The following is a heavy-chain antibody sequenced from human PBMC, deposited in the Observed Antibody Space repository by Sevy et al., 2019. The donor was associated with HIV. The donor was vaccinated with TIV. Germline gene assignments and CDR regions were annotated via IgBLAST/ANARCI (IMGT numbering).Heavy chain of an antibody. D-gene: IGHD1-26*01. J-gene: IGHJ4*01. CDR2: ISYEGTET. V-gene: IGHV3-30-3*01. CDR1: GFAFSTHA. CDR3: ARDGGYSIKWYPLY. Sequence: GGSLRLSCAASGFAFSTHAMHWVRQAPGKGLEWVAVISYEGTETFYAASVEGRFTISRDNSKNMLSLQINSLRPEDTAVYYCARDGGYSIKWYPLYWGHGTLITVSS.